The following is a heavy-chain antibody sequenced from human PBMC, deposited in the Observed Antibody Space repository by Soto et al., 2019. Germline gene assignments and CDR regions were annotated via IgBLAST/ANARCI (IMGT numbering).Heavy chain of an antibody. CDR2: IYHSGST. Sequence: SETLSLTCTVSGGSISSYYWSWIRQPPGKELEWIGEIYHSGSTNYNPSLKSRVTISVDKSKNQFSLKLSSVTAADTAVYYCARAMTVDTAMVSMYNWFDPWGQGTLVTVSS. V-gene: IGHV4-59*12. D-gene: IGHD5-18*01. CDR1: GGSISSYY. J-gene: IGHJ5*02. CDR3: ARAMTVDTAMVSMYNWFDP.